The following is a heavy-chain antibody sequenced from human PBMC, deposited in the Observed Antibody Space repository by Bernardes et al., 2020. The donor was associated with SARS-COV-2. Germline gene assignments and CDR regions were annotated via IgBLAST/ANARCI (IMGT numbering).Heavy chain of an antibody. V-gene: IGHV3-66*01. CDR1: GFTVRSNY. CDR2: IYSVGDT. Sequence: GGSLRLSCAASGFTVRSNYMSWVRQAPGKGLEWISVIYSVGDTNYADSVKGRFTISRDNSKNTLYLQMNGLRVEDTGVYYCARDVGTGYPYYYDFYGMDVWGQGTTVTVSS. D-gene: IGHD3-9*01. CDR3: ARDVGTGYPYYYDFYGMDV. J-gene: IGHJ6*02.